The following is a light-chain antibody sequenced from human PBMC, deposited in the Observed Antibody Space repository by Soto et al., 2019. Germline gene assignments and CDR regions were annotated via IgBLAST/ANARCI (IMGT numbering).Light chain of an antibody. CDR1: QSLVYIDGNTY. CDR3: MQGTNQFT. Sequence: VITQSPLSLPVTLGQLSSSSSTSSQSLVYIDGNTYLNWFXQRXGQSPRRLIYKVSNRDSGVLDRFSGSGSGTDFTLKISSVEAEDVGIYYYMQGTNQFTFGQRTRLEI. CDR2: KVS. V-gene: IGKV2-30*01. J-gene: IGKJ5*01.